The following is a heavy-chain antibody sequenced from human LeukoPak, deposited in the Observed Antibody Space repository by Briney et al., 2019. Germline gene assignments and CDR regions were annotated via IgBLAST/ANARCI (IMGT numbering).Heavy chain of an antibody. J-gene: IGHJ3*02. CDR2: INHSGST. D-gene: IGHD3-3*01. CDR3: ARAGEYDFWSGTSFDI. CDR1: GGSFSGYY. Sequence: PSETLSLTCAVYGGSFSGYYWSWIRQPPGRGLEWIGEINHSGSTNYNPSLKSRVTISVDTSKNQFSLKLSSVTAADTAVYYCARAGEYDFWSGTSFDIWAKGQWSPSLQ. V-gene: IGHV4-34*01.